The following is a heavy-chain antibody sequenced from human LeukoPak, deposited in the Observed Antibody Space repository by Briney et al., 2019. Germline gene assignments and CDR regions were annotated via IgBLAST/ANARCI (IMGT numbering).Heavy chain of an antibody. CDR3: ARSPRYSSSWYMSPSPFDY. CDR1: GFTFSSYS. D-gene: IGHD6-13*01. Sequence: SGGSLRLSCAASGFTFSSYSMNWVRQAPGKGLEWVSSISSSSSYIYYADSVKGRFTISRDNAKNSLYLQMNSLRAEDTAVYYCARSPRYSSSWYMSPSPFDYWGQGTLVTVSS. CDR2: ISSSSSYI. J-gene: IGHJ4*02. V-gene: IGHV3-21*01.